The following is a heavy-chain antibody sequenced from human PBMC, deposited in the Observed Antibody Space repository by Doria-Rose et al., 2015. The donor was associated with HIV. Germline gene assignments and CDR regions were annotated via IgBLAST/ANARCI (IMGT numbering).Heavy chain of an antibody. CDR1: GVSLSSPGMG. D-gene: IGHD6-13*01. CDR2: IFSDDER. Sequence: QITLKESGPVLVKPTETLTLTCTVSGVSLSSPGMGVSWIRQPPGKALEWLANIFSDDERSYKTSLKSRHTISRGTSKSQVVLTMTDMDPVDTATYYCARIKSSRWYRKYYFDFWGQGTLVIVSA. J-gene: IGHJ4*02. V-gene: IGHV2-26*01. CDR3: ARIKSSRWYRKYYFDF.